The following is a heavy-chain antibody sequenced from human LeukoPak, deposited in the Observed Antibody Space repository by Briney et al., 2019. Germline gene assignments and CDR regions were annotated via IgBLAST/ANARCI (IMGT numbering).Heavy chain of an antibody. J-gene: IGHJ5*02. CDR3: ARGFCTIDNCDNWFDP. V-gene: IGHV5-51*01. CDR2: IYPGDSDT. CDR1: GYSFANYW. Sequence: GESLKISCKGSGYSFANYWIGWVRQMPGKGLEWMGTIYPGDSDTRYSPSFQGQVTISADKSINTAYLQWSSLKASDTAMYYCARGFCTIDNCDNWFDPWGQGTLVTVSS. D-gene: IGHD2-8*01.